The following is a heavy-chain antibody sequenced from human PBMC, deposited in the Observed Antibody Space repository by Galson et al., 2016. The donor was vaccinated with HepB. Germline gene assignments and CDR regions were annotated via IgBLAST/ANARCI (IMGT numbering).Heavy chain of an antibody. CDR2: ISTSSITI. D-gene: IGHD2/OR15-2a*01. CDR3: ARIVHTRGYVDL. Sequence: SLRLSCAASGFTFSDYFMSWIRQAPGKGLEWVSYISTSSITIYYADSVKGRSTISRDNAKNSLYLEMNSLRAEDTAVYYCARIVHTRGYVDLWGQGTLVTVSS. V-gene: IGHV3-11*04. CDR1: GFTFSDYF. J-gene: IGHJ5*02.